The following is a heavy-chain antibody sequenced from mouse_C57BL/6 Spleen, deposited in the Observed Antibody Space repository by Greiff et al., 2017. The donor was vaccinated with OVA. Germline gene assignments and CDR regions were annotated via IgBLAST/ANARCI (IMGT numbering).Heavy chain of an antibody. J-gene: IGHJ2*01. CDR3: AKGVTTGGYFDY. Sequence: QVQLKESGAELARPGASVKMSCKASGYTFTSYTMHWVKQRPGQGLEWIGYINPSSGYTKYNQKFKDKATLTADKSSSTAYMQLSSLTSEDSAVYYCAKGVTTGGYFDYWGQGTTLTVSS. CDR2: INPSSGYT. D-gene: IGHD1-1*01. V-gene: IGHV1-4*01. CDR1: GYTFTSYT.